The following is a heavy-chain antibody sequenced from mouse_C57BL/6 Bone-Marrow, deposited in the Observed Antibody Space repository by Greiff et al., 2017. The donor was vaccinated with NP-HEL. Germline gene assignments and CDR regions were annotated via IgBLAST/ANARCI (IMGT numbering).Heavy chain of an antibody. J-gene: IGHJ2*01. Sequence: QVQLQQPGPELVKPGASVKISCKASGYAFSSSWMNWVKQRPGKGLEWIGRIYPGDGDTNYNGKFKGKATLTADKSSSTAYMQLSSLTSEDSAVYFCARDHYYGSSYYFDYWGQGTTLTVSS. CDR3: ARDHYYGSSYYFDY. V-gene: IGHV1-82*01. CDR1: GYAFSSSW. D-gene: IGHD1-1*01. CDR2: IYPGDGDT.